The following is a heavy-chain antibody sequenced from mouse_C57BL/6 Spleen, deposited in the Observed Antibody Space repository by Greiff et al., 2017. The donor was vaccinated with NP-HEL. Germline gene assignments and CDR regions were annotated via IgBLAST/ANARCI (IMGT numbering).Heavy chain of an antibody. CDR3: ARHETGYGNFYYYAIDY. J-gene: IGHJ4*01. Sequence: QVQLQQSGAELVKPGASVKLSCKASGYTFTEYTIHWVKQRSGQGLEWIGWFYPGSGSTKYNEKFKDKATLTADNSSSTDYLGLTRLTAEDSAVYFCARHETGYGNFYYYAIDYWGQGTSVTVSS. CDR2: FYPGSGST. D-gene: IGHD2-10*02. CDR1: GYTFTEYT. V-gene: IGHV1-62-2*01.